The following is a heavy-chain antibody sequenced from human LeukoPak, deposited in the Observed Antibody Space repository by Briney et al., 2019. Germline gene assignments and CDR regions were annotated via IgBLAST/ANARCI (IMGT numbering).Heavy chain of an antibody. V-gene: IGHV3-21*01. J-gene: IGHJ4*02. CDR1: GFSFSSYS. CDR2: ISTRSDYI. CDR3: VRGGGDDSHNF. Sequence: PGGSLRLSCAASGFSFSSYSMDWVRQAPGKGLQWVSAISTRSDYIYYADSVKGRFAISRDSAENSLYLHMHSLRAEDTAVYFCVRGGGDDSHNFWGQGTLVTVSS. D-gene: IGHD3-10*01.